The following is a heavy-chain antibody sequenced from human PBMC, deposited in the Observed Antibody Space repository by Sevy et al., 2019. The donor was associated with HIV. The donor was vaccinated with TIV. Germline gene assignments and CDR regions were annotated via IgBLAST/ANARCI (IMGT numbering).Heavy chain of an antibody. D-gene: IGHD6-19*01. Sequence: GESLKISCKASGYTFTNYGISWVRQAPGQGLEWMGWISAYNGNTKYAQKLQGRVTITTDTSTSTVDMELRSLRSDDTAGYYLGGDQGFSSGWHLDYWGQGTLVPVSS. CDR3: GGDQGFSSGWHLDY. CDR2: ISAYNGNT. J-gene: IGHJ4*02. V-gene: IGHV1-18*01. CDR1: GYTFTNYG.